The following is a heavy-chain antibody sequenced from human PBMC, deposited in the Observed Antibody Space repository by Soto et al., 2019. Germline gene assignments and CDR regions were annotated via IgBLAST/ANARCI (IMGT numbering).Heavy chain of an antibody. J-gene: IGHJ5*02. Sequence: EVQLVESGGGLVSRGGSLRLSCAASGFSFRTAWMNWVRQAPGKGLEWVGRIKSKNYGATTDYPAPVKGRFTISRDDSRNTLYLEMNTLRTEDTAIYYCTADLRGYDFSIPWGQGTRVTVSS. CDR3: TADLRGYDFSIP. CDR1: GFSFRTAW. CDR2: IKSKNYGATT. V-gene: IGHV3-15*07. D-gene: IGHD3-3*01.